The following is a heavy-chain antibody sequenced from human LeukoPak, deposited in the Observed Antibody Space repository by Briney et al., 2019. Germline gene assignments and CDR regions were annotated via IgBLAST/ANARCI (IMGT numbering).Heavy chain of an antibody. Sequence: GGSLRLSCTASGFIFSNAWMGWVRQAPGKGLEWVANIDQDGGEKYYVDSVKGRFTIFRDNSKNSLFLQMNSLIPEDTAVYYCAKTGTYFDFDYWGQGALVTVSS. CDR3: AKTGTYFDFDY. CDR2: IDQDGGEK. D-gene: IGHD1-26*01. CDR1: GFIFSNAW. J-gene: IGHJ4*02. V-gene: IGHV3-7*01.